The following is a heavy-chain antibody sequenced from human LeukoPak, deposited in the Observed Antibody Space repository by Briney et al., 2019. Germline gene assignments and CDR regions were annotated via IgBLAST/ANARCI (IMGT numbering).Heavy chain of an antibody. CDR2: ISGSAHKI. CDR3: AGRVTGYSSGYVY. Sequence: GGSLRLSCVASGFTFSNYAMSWVRQAPEKGLDWVSVISGSAHKIRYADSVKGRFTISRDNSENTVYLQMNNLRAEDTALYYCAGRVTGYSSGYVYWGQGTLVTVSS. V-gene: IGHV3-23*01. CDR1: GFTFSNYA. D-gene: IGHD5-18*01. J-gene: IGHJ4*02.